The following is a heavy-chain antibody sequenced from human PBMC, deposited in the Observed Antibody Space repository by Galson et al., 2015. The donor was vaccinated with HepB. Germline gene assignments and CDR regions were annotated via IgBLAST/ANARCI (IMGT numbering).Heavy chain of an antibody. D-gene: IGHD2-15*01. CDR2: IFPGDSDT. V-gene: IGHV5-51*01. J-gene: IGHJ3*02. Sequence: QSGAEVKKPGESLKISCKGSGDSFTNYWIGWVRQMPGKSLEWMGIIFPGDSDTRYSPSLQGQVSISADKSISTAYLQWSSLKASDTAMYYCARPVGGSGPFDIWGQGTMVTVSS. CDR3: ARPVGGSGPFDI. CDR1: GDSFTNYW.